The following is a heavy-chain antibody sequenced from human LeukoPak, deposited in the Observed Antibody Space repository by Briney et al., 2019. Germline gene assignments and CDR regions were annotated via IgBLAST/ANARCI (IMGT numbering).Heavy chain of an antibody. J-gene: IGHJ4*02. CDR2: IGGSGTRT. CDR1: GFTFSSYA. CDR3: AKDSHWILFDD. D-gene: IGHD2-2*03. Sequence: GGSLRLSCAASGFTFSSYAMSRVRQAPGKGLEWVSGIGGSGTRTYYADSVKGRFTISRDNSKNTLYLQMNSLRDEDTAVYYCAKDSHWILFDDWGQGTLVTVSS. V-gene: IGHV3-23*01.